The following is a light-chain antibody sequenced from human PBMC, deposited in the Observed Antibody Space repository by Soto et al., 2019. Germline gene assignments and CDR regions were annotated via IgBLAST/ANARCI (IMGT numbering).Light chain of an antibody. V-gene: IGKV1-5*01. CDR3: QQYDSYSYA. J-gene: IGKJ2*01. CDR1: QSIRNS. Sequence: DIQMTQSPSTLSAYVGERVTITCRASQSIRNSLAWYQQKPGQAPKLLIYDASTLESGVPSRFSGSGSGTEFTLTISSLQPDDFATYYCQQYDSYSYAFGQGTKLEIK. CDR2: DAS.